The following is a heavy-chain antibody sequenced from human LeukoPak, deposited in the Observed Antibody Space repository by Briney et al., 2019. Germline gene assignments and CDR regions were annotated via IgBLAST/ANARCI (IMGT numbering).Heavy chain of an antibody. D-gene: IGHD3-22*01. J-gene: IGHJ4*02. V-gene: IGHV4-59*08. Sequence: SETLSLTCTVSGGSVSSYYWSWIRRPPGRGLEWIAYLSHSGSSDSNPSLTSRVTTLVDTSKNQFSLKLSSVTAADTAVYYCARIWSDSSGYYYFDYWGQGTRVTVSS. CDR1: GGSVSSYY. CDR3: ARIWSDSSGYYYFDY. CDR2: LSHSGSS.